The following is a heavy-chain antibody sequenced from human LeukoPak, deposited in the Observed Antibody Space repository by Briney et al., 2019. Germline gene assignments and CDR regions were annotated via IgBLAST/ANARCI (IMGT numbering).Heavy chain of an antibody. V-gene: IGHV3-7*01. CDR3: ATSGSYYYYYYMDV. D-gene: IGHD1-26*01. CDR2: IKQDGSEK. J-gene: IGHJ6*03. CDR1: GFTFMRYW. Sequence: GGSLRLSCAASGFTFMRYWMSWVRQAPGKGLEWVANIKQDGSEKYYVDSVKGRFTISRDNAKNSLYLQMNSLRAEDTAVYYCATSGSYYYYYYMDVWGKGTTVTVSS.